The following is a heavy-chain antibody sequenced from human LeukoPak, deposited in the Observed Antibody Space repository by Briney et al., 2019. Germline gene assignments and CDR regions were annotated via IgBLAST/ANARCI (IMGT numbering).Heavy chain of an antibody. CDR3: ARLKTYYAFWNVFDY. D-gene: IGHD3-3*01. V-gene: IGHV3-30*04. J-gene: IGHJ4*02. Sequence: GGSLRLSCAVSGFTFEDYAMHWVRQAPGKGLEWVAVISYDGSNKYYADSVRGRFTISRDNSNNTLYLQMNSLRAEDTAVYYCARLKTYYAFWNVFDYWGQGTLVAVSS. CDR1: GFTFEDYA. CDR2: ISYDGSNK.